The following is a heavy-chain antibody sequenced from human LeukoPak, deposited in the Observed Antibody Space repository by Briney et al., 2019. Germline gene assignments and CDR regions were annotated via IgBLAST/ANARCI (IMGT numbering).Heavy chain of an antibody. CDR1: GFTFSNYV. J-gene: IGHJ3*02. CDR2: IWSEGSEK. V-gene: IGHV3-33*01. Sequence: PGGSLRLSRAATGFTFSNYVMHWVRQAPAKGLDWVALIWSEGSEKYYGDSVKGRFTLSRDSSKNTVYLQVDSLRADDTAVYYCAREALGGTCAFDIWGQGTMVTVSS. CDR3: AREALGGTCAFDI. D-gene: IGHD1-26*01.